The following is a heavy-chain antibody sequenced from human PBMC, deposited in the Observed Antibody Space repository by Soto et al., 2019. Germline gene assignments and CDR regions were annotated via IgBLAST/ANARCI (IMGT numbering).Heavy chain of an antibody. CDR3: EKTTGLIDPFDY. CDR2: IRGSGGST. Sequence: EVQLLESGGGLAQPGGSLRLSCAASGFTFSSYAMSWVRQAPGKGLEWVSAIRGSGGSTYSADSVKGRFTISRDNSKNTFYLQMNSLRDEDTAVYYGEKTTGLIDPFDYWGQGTLVTVSS. D-gene: IGHD4-17*01. V-gene: IGHV3-23*01. J-gene: IGHJ4*02. CDR1: GFTFSSYA.